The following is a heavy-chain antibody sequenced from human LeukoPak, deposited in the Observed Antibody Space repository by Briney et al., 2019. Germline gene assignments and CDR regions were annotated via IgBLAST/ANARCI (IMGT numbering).Heavy chain of an antibody. D-gene: IGHD5-12*01. J-gene: IGHJ3*02. CDR1: GGTFSSYA. V-gene: IGHV1-69*04. Sequence: GASVKVSCKASGGTFSSYAISWVRQAPGQGLEWMGRIIPILGIANYAQKFQGRVTITADKSTSTAYMELSSLRSEDTAVYYCAKDLGIYDAFDIWGQGTMVTVSS. CDR3: AKDLGIYDAFDI. CDR2: IIPILGIA.